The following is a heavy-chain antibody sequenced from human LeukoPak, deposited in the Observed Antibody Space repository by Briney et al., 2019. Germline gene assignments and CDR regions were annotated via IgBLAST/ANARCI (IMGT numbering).Heavy chain of an antibody. V-gene: IGHV1-2*02. J-gene: IGHJ4*02. CDR1: GYTXTGYY. D-gene: IGHD3-16*02. Sequence: ASVKVSCKASGYTXTGYYMHGVRQAPGQGLEWVGWINTNTGDTNYAQKFQGRVTMTRDTSTSTVYMELSSLRSEDTAVYYCARDGIYDYVWGSYRHYIDYWGQGTLVTVSS. CDR2: INTNTGDT. CDR3: ARDGIYDYVWGSYRHYIDY.